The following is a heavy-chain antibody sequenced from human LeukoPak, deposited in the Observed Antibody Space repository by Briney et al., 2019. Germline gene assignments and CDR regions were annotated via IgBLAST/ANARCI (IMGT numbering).Heavy chain of an antibody. D-gene: IGHD6-19*01. Sequence: QPGRSLRLSCAASGFTFSSYAMHWVRQAPGKGLEWVAVISYDGSNKYYADSVKGRFTISRDNSKNTLYLQMNSLRAEDTAVYYCARAAAVAPPDWGQGTLVTVSS. CDR1: GFTFSSYA. CDR3: ARAAAVAPPD. J-gene: IGHJ4*02. CDR2: ISYDGSNK. V-gene: IGHV3-30-3*01.